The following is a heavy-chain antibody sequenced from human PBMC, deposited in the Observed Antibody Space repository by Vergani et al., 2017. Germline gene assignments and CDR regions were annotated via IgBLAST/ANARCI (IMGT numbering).Heavy chain of an antibody. Sequence: QVQLQQWGAGLLKPSETLSLTCAVYGGSFSGYYWSWIRQPPGKGLEWIGEINHSGSTNYNPSLKSRVTISVDTSKNQFSLKLSSVTAADTAVYYCARVQELYDFXSGYRVLYYYYMDVWREGTTVTVSS. J-gene: IGHJ6*03. CDR1: GGSFSGYY. CDR3: ARVQELYDFXSGYRVLYYYYMDV. V-gene: IGHV4-34*01. D-gene: IGHD3-3*01. CDR2: INHSGST.